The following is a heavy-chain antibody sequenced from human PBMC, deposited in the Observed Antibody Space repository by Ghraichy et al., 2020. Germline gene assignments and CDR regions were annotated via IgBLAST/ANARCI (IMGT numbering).Heavy chain of an antibody. J-gene: IGHJ6*02. Sequence: SETLSLTCSVSGVSMKNLYWSWVRQTAAKGLEWIGRIYASGNTNYNPSFKSRVTISIDTSKSQFSLRLTAVTAADAGVYYCTKRGIHDKVMDVWGQGTTVTVSS. CDR3: TKRGIHDKVMDV. V-gene: IGHV4-4*07. CDR2: IYASGNT. CDR1: GVSMKNLY. D-gene: IGHD3-10*01.